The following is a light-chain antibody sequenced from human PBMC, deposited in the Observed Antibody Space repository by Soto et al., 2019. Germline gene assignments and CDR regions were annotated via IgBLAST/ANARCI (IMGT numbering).Light chain of an antibody. J-gene: IGKJ4*01. CDR2: TAT. Sequence: DIELTQSPGTLSPSLGDRATLTCRASQSVTTYFAWYQQKPGQAPRLLIYTATNRAPGIPARFSGSGSGTDFTLTISSLEPEDFAAYYCQQRSNWPPTFGGGTKVDIK. V-gene: IGKV3-11*01. CDR1: QSVTTY. CDR3: QQRSNWPPT.